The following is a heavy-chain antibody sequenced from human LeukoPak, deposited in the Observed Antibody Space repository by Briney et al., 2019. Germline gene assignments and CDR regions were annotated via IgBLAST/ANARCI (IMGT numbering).Heavy chain of an antibody. J-gene: IGHJ4*02. D-gene: IGHD1-26*01. CDR2: VSAYNGNT. CDR3: ARDLVGATFFIY. Sequence: ASVKVSCKASGYTFTSYGISWVRQAPGQGLEWMGWVSAYNGNTNYAQKLQGRVTMTTDTSTSTAYMELRSLRSDDTAVYYCARDLVGATFFIYWGQGTLVTVSS. V-gene: IGHV1-18*01. CDR1: GYTFTSYG.